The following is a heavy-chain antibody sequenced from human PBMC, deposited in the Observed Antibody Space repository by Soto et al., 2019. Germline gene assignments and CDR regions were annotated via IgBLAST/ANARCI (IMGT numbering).Heavy chain of an antibody. CDR3: ARGRPDRHYYYYGMDV. J-gene: IGHJ6*02. CDR2: IYSGGST. D-gene: IGHD6-25*01. Sequence: LRLSCAASGFTVSSNYMSWVRQAPGKGLEWVSVIYSGGSTYYADSVKGRFTISRDNSKNTLYLQMNSLRAEDTAVYYCARGRPDRHYYYYGMDVWGQGTTVTVSS. V-gene: IGHV3-53*01. CDR1: GFTVSSNY.